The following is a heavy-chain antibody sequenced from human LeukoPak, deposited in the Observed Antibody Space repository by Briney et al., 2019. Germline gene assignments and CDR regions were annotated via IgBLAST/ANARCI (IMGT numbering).Heavy chain of an antibody. CDR3: ARVSGYDWESFYDY. D-gene: IGHD5-12*01. CDR1: GGSLSSYY. V-gene: IGHV4-59*01. CDR2: ISYSGST. J-gene: IGHJ4*02. Sequence: PSETLSLTCTVSGGSLSSYYWSWIRQPPGKGLEWIGYISYSGSTNYNPSLKSRVTISVDTSKNQFSLKLNSVTAADTAVYYCARVSGYDWESFYDYWGQGTLVTVSS.